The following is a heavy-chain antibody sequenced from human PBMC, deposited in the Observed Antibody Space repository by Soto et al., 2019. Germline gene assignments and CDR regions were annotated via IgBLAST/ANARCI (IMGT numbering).Heavy chain of an antibody. V-gene: IGHV4-59*08. Sequence: PSETLSLTCTVSGGSISSYHWSWIRQSPGKGLEWIGYTSNSAPTIYNPSLKSRVTISADTSKNQFSLRLSSVTAADTAVYYCARGQSITIFGVVITPEYNWFDPWGQGTLVTVS. CDR3: ARGQSITIFGVVITPEYNWFDP. J-gene: IGHJ5*02. D-gene: IGHD3-3*01. CDR2: TSNSAPT. CDR1: GGSISSYH.